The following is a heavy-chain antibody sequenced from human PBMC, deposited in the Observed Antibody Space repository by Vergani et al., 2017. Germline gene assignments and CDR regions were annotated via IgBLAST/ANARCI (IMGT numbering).Heavy chain of an antibody. J-gene: IGHJ4*02. CDR2: INHSGST. D-gene: IGHD1-1*01. CDR3: ARVRFRPTGTAKYYFDY. V-gene: IGHV4-34*01. CDR1: GFTFSSYA. Sequence: VQLLESGGGLVQPGGSLRLSCAASGFTFSSYAMSWVRQAPGKGLEWIGEINHSGSTNYNPSLKSRVTISVDTSKNQFSLKLSSVTAADTAVYYCARVRFRPTGTAKYYFDYWGQGTLVTVSS.